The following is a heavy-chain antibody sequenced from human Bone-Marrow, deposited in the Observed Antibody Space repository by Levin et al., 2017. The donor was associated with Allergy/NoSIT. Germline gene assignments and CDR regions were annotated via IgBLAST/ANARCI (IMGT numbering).Heavy chain of an antibody. Sequence: PSETLSLTCAVSGGSISSSSFYWGWIRQPPGMGLEWFVNIFYSGRTYYNPSLKSRVSISLDTSKTHFSLKLTSVTAAAAAVYYWAREDATGSVSRDWGQGSLVTVAS. CDR1: GGSISSSSFY. CDR2: IFYSGRT. CDR3: AREDATGSVSRD. J-gene: IGHJ4*02. V-gene: IGHV4-39*07. D-gene: IGHD3-10*01.